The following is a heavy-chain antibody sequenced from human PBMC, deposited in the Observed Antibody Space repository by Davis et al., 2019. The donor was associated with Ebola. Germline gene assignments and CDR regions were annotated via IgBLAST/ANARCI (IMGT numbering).Heavy chain of an antibody. CDR2: ISGSGGST. D-gene: IGHD6-13*01. V-gene: IGHV3-23*01. CDR3: VAFQSSSWSLIYYYGMDV. CDR1: GFTFSSYA. J-gene: IGHJ6*02. Sequence: GESLKISCAASGFTFSSYAMSWVRQAPGKGLEWVSAISGSGGSTYYADSVKGRFTISRDTSKNTLYLQMNSLRAEDTAVYYCVAFQSSSWSLIYYYGMDVWGQGTTVTVSS.